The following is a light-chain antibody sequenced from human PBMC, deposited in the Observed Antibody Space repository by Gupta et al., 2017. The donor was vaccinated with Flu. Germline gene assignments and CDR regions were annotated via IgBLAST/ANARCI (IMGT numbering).Light chain of an antibody. J-gene: IGKJ4*01. CDR1: QSVLYSSNNKDY. CDR3: QQYYSTPLT. V-gene: IGKV4-1*01. CDR2: WAP. Sequence: DIVMTQSPDSLAVSLGERATINCKSSQSVLYSSNNKDYLAWYQQKPGQPPNLLIYWAPTRESGVPDRFSGSGSGTDFTLTISSLQAEDVAVYYCQQYYSTPLTFGGGTKVEI.